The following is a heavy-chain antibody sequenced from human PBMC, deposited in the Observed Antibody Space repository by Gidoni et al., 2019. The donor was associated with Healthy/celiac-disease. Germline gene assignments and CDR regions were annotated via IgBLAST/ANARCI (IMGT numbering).Heavy chain of an antibody. CDR1: GYTFTCYY. CDR3: ARDVGVLLLISWFDP. D-gene: IGHD3-10*01. CDR2: LNPNSGGT. J-gene: IGHJ5*02. Sequence: QVQLVQSGAAVKKPGASVKVSCKASGYTFTCYYMPWVRQAPGQGLEWMGWLNPNSGGTNYAQKFQGRVTMTRDTSISTAYMELSRLRSDDTAVYYCARDVGVLLLISWFDPWGQGTLVTVSS. V-gene: IGHV1-2*02.